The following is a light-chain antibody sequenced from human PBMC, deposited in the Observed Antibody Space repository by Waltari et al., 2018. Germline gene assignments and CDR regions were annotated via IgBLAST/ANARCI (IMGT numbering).Light chain of an antibody. CDR3: AAWDDSRKAPV. CDR2: SNN. J-gene: IGLJ3*02. CDR1: SSNIRINS. Sequence: QSVLIQPPSASGTPGPRVTISCSGSSSNIRINSVHWYQQRPGTAPKLLFYSNNERPSGVPDRFSGSKSGTSASLAISGLQSEDEADYYCAAWDDSRKAPVFGGGTKLTVL. V-gene: IGLV1-44*01.